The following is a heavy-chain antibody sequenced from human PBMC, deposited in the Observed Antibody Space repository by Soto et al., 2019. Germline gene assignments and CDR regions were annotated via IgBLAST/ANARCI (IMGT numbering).Heavy chain of an antibody. D-gene: IGHD2-15*01. J-gene: IGHJ6*02. CDR3: ARGGYCSDRRCHSDYYGMDV. CDR1: GFSFSDNY. Sequence: EVQLVESGGGLVQPGGSLRLSCAASGFSFSDNYMDWVRQAPGKGLEWVGRTRNKPNSYTTEYAASVKGRFTISRDDSKNSLYLQMNSLKTEDTAVYYCARGGYCSDRRCHSDYYGMDVWGQGTTVTVSS. V-gene: IGHV3-72*01. CDR2: TRNKPNSYTT.